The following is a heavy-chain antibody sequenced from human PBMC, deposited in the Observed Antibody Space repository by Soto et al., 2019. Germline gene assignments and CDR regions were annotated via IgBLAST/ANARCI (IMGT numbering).Heavy chain of an antibody. Sequence: PGGSLRLSCAASGFPFGDFGMHWLRQAPGKGLEWVAVISHDGSDKFYADSVKARFTISRDNSKNTLYLQMSGLRAEDTAVYYCAKMIAVAGTGYYYYYGMDVWGQGTTVTVSS. CDR2: ISHDGSDK. D-gene: IGHD6-19*01. V-gene: IGHV3-30*18. J-gene: IGHJ6*02. CDR1: GFPFGDFG. CDR3: AKMIAVAGTGYYYYYGMDV.